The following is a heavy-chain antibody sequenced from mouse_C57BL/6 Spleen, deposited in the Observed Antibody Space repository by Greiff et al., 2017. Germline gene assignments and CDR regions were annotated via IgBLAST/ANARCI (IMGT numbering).Heavy chain of an antibody. D-gene: IGHD3-1*01. CDR1: GYTFTSYW. CDR3: ARGGGRATAY. Sequence: QVQLQQPGAELVRPGTSVKLSCKASGYTFTSYWMHWVKQRPGQGLEWIGVIDPSDSYTNYNQKFKGKATLTVDTSSSTAYLQLSSLTSEDSAVYAGARGGGRATAYWGQGTLVTVSA. J-gene: IGHJ3*01. CDR2: IDPSDSYT. V-gene: IGHV1-59*01.